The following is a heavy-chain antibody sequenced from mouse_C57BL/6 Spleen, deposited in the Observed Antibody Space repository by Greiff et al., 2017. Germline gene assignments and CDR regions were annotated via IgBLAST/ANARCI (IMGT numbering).Heavy chain of an antibody. Sequence: EVKLVESGGDLVKPGGSLKLSCAASGFTFSSYGMSWVRQTPDKRLEWVATISSGGSYTYYPDSVKGRFTISRDNAKNTLYLQMSSLKSEDTAMYYCANYDYAGTSRYFEVWGTGTTVTVSS. CDR1: GFTFSSYG. J-gene: IGHJ1*03. CDR2: ISSGGSYT. V-gene: IGHV5-6*02. D-gene: IGHD2-4*01. CDR3: ANYDYAGTSRYFEV.